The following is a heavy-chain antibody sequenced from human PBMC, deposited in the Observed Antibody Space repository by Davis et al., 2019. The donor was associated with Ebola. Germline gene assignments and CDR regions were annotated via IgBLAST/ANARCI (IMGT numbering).Heavy chain of an antibody. J-gene: IGHJ5*02. D-gene: IGHD6-19*01. V-gene: IGHV4-59*08. Sequence: SETLSLTCIVSGGSIESYYLSWIRQPPGKAPEWIGYIYYSGSTKYNSSLQSRVTISVDTPRNQFSLKLTSMTAADTAVYYCARLYSSGWFTFDPWGQGTLVTVSS. CDR1: GGSIESYY. CDR3: ARLYSSGWFTFDP. CDR2: IYYSGST.